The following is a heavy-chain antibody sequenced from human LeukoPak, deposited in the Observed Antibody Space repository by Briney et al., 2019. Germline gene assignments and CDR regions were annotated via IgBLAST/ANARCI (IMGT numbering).Heavy chain of an antibody. D-gene: IGHD4-17*01. CDR3: AKTDYGDYDRQLDF. J-gene: IGHJ4*02. CDR2: ITGSGRNT. Sequence: XEWVSTITGSGRNTYYADSVKGRFTISRDNFKNTLYLQMNSLRAEDTAVYYCAKTDYGDYDRQLDFWGQGTLVTVSS. V-gene: IGHV3-23*01.